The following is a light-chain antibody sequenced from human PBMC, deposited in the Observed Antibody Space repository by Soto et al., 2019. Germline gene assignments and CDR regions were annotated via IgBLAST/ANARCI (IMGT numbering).Light chain of an antibody. J-gene: IGLJ1*01. CDR3: SSYTTSSTYV. Sequence: QSVLTQPASVSGSPGQSIAISCTGTSSDVGGYNYVSWYQQHPGKAPKLILCDVSNRPSGVSDRCSGSKSGNTASLTISGRQTEDEADYYCSSYTTSSTYVFGTGTKVTVL. CDR2: DVS. CDR1: SSDVGGYNY. V-gene: IGLV2-14*01.